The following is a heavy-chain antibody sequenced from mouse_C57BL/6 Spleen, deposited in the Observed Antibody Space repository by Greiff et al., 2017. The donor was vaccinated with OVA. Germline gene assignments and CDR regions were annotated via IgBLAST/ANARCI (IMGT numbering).Heavy chain of an antibody. CDR1: GFTFSAYY. D-gene: IGHD2-1*01. CDR3: ARDQRIYYCNFDCYFEV. Sequence: EVKVVESEGGLVQPGSSMKLSCTASGFTFSAYYMAWVRQVPEKGLEWVANINYDGSSTYYLDSLKGRFIISRDNAKNILYLQLSSLKSEDTATYYCARDQRIYYCNFDCYFEVWGTGTTVTASS. J-gene: IGHJ1*03. CDR2: INYDGSST. V-gene: IGHV5-16*01.